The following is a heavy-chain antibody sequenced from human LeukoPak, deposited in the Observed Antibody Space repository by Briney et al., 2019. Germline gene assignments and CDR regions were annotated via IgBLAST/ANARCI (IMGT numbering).Heavy chain of an antibody. CDR2: INFSGAHT. J-gene: IGHJ4*02. Sequence: GGSLRLSCAASGFTFKTYAMSWVRQAPGKGLEWVAGINFSGAHTYYADSVKGRSTISRDNPKNTLSLQINSLRAEDTAVYYCAKDDSGTFDHFDYWGQGTLVTVSS. CDR1: GFTFKTYA. V-gene: IGHV3-23*01. D-gene: IGHD1-26*01. CDR3: AKDDSGTFDHFDY.